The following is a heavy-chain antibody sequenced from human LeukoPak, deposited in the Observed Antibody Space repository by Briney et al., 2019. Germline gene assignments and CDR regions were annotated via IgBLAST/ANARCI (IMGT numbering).Heavy chain of an antibody. V-gene: IGHV1-69*04. Sequence: SVKVSCKASGGTFSSYAISWVRQAPGQGLEWMGRIIPILGIANYAQKFQGRVTITADKSTSTAYMELSSLRSEDTAVYYCASWTKWELADYWGQGTLVTVSS. CDR1: GGTFSSYA. J-gene: IGHJ4*02. CDR3: ASWTKWELADY. CDR2: IIPILGIA. D-gene: IGHD1-26*01.